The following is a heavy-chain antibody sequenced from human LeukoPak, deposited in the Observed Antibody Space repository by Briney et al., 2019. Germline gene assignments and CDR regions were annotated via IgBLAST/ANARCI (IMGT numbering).Heavy chain of an antibody. CDR3: AKPDYDSSGYSFDY. J-gene: IGHJ4*02. V-gene: IGHV3-30*18. D-gene: IGHD3-22*01. CDR2: ISYDGSNK. CDR1: GFTVSSNY. Sequence: GGSLRLSCAASGFTVSSNYMSWVRQAPGKGLEWVAVISYDGSNKYYADSVKGRFTISRDNSKNTLYLQMNSLRAEDTAVYYCAKPDYDSSGYSFDYWGQGTLVTVSS.